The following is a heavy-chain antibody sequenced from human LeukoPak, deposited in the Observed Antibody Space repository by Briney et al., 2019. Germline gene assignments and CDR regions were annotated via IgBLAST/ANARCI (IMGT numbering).Heavy chain of an antibody. Sequence: GGSLRLSRAASGFTFSSYAMHWVRQAPGKGLEWVAVISYDGSNKYYADSVKGRFTISRDNSKNTLYLQMNSLRAEDTAVYYCSTGTDFDCWGQGTLVTVSS. CDR1: GFTFSSYA. J-gene: IGHJ4*02. CDR3: STGTDFDC. V-gene: IGHV3-30-3*01. D-gene: IGHD1-7*01. CDR2: ISYDGSNK.